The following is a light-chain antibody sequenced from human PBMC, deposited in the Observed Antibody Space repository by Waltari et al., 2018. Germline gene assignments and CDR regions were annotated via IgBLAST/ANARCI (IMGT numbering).Light chain of an antibody. V-gene: IGLV3-1*01. J-gene: IGLJ2*01. CDR1: KLGDKY. CDR3: QAWDSSVV. Sequence: SYELTQPPSVSVSPGQTAIITCSGDKLGDKYASWYQQKPGQSPLLVMYEDNKRPSVIPERFSAANSGNTATLTISGTQATDEADYYCQAWDSSVVFGGGTKLTVL. CDR2: EDN.